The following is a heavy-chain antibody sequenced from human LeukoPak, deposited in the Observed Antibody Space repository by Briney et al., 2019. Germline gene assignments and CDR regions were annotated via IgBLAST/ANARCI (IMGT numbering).Heavy chain of an antibody. J-gene: IGHJ4*02. CDR2: MYFSGIT. Sequence: SQTLSLTCTVSGVSISSGGYYWSWIRQHPGKGLEWIGYMYFSGITSYNPSLKSRVTISVDTSNNQFSLKLSSVTAADTAVYYCARDGYSSSSYFDYWGQGTLVTVSS. CDR1: GVSISSGGYY. D-gene: IGHD6-6*01. CDR3: ARDGYSSSSYFDY. V-gene: IGHV4-31*03.